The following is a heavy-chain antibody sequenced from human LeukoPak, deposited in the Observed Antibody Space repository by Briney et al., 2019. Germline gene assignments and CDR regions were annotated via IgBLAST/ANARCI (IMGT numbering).Heavy chain of an antibody. CDR2: INTNTGNP. V-gene: IGHV7-4-1*02. Sequence: ASVKFSCKASGYTFTNYAMNWVRQAPGQGLEWMGWINTNTGNPTYAQGLTGRFVFSLDTSASTAYLQISSLKAEDTAIYYCARCTVEWLLDYYYGMDVWGQGTTVTVSS. J-gene: IGHJ6*02. CDR1: GYTFTNYA. D-gene: IGHD3-3*01. CDR3: ARCTVEWLLDYYYGMDV.